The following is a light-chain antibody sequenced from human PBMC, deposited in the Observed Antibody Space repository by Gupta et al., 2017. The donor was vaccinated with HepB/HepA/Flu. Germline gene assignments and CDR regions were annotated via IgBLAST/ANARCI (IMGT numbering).Light chain of an antibody. CDR1: QSINRY. Sequence: DIPLTQSPSSLSASVGDRVTITCRASQSINRYLNWYQQKPGKAPKVLMYGASSLQSGVPSRFSGSGSGTDFTLTISSLQPEDFATYYCQQSNNIPLTFGGGTKVEIK. CDR3: QQSNNIPLT. CDR2: GAS. V-gene: IGKV1-39*01. J-gene: IGKJ4*01.